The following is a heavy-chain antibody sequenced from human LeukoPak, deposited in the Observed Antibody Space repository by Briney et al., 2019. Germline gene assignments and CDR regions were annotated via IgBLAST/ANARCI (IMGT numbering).Heavy chain of an antibody. CDR2: ISYDGSNE. Sequence: GGSLRLSCAASGFTFSNYAMHWVRQAPGKGLEWVAVISYDGSNEYYADSVRGRFTISRDNSKNTLYLQMNSLRVEDTAVYYCANNWNLDYWGQGTLVTVSS. D-gene: IGHD1-1*01. V-gene: IGHV3-30*18. J-gene: IGHJ4*02. CDR1: GFTFSNYA. CDR3: ANNWNLDY.